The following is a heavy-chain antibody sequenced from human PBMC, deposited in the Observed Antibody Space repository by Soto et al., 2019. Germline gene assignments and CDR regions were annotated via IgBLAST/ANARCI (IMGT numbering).Heavy chain of an antibody. V-gene: IGHV1-69*01. CDR3: ARDGGRRSGGIDY. J-gene: IGHJ4*02. Sequence: QVQLVQSGAEVKKPGSSVKVSCKASGGTFSSYSINWVRQAPGQGLEWMGEIIPIFGTANYAQKLQGRVTITADESTSTAYMELRSLRSEDTAVYYCARDGGRRSGGIDYWGQGTLVTVSS. D-gene: IGHD1-26*01. CDR2: IIPIFGTA. CDR1: GGTFSSYS.